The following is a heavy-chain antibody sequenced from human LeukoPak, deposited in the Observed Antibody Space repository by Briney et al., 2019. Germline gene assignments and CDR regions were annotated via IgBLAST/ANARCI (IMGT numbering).Heavy chain of an antibody. CDR2: INHSGST. Sequence: KPSETLSLTCAVYGGSFSGYYWSWIRQPPGKGLEWIGEINHSGSTYYNPSLKSRVTISVDTSKNQFSLKLSSVTAADTAVYYCAREAGIAAAGTPWYWGQGTLVTVSS. J-gene: IGHJ4*02. D-gene: IGHD6-13*01. CDR3: AREAGIAAAGTPWY. V-gene: IGHV4-34*01. CDR1: GGSFSGYY.